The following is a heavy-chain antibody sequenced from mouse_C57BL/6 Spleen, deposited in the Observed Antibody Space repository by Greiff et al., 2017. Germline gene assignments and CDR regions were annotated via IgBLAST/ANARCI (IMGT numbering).Heavy chain of an antibody. J-gene: IGHJ1*03. D-gene: IGHD1-1*01. CDR1: GFTFSDYY. CDR2: INYDGSST. CDR3: ARRYYGSSHNYWYFDV. Sequence: EVKVVESEGGLVQPGSSMKLSCTASGFTFSDYYMAWVRQVPEKGLEWVANINYDGSSTYYLDSLKSRFIISRDNAKNILYLQMSSLKSEDTATYYCARRYYGSSHNYWYFDVWGTGTTVTVSS. V-gene: IGHV5-16*01.